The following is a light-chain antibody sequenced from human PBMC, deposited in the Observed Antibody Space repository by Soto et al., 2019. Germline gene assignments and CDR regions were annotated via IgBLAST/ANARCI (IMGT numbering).Light chain of an antibody. V-gene: IGLV3-1*01. CDR2: QDS. Sequence: SYELTQPPSVXVSXXXXXXITCSGDKLGDKYACWYQQKPGQSPVLVICQDSKRPSGIPERFSGSNSGNTATLTISGTQAMDEADYYCQAWDSSTANVVFGGGTQLTVL. CDR3: QAWDSSTANVV. J-gene: IGLJ2*01. CDR1: KLGDKY.